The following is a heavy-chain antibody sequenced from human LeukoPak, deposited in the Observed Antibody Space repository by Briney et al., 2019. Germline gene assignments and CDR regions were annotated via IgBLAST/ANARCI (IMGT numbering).Heavy chain of an antibody. Sequence: ASVKVSCKASGYTFTSYDINWVRQATGQGLEWMGWMNPNSGNTGYAQKFQGRVTITRNTSISTAYMELSSLRSEDTAMYYCARMEMATAIFDYWGQGTLVTVSS. D-gene: IGHD5-24*01. CDR3: ARMEMATAIFDY. J-gene: IGHJ4*02. CDR1: GYTFTSYD. V-gene: IGHV1-8*03. CDR2: MNPNSGNT.